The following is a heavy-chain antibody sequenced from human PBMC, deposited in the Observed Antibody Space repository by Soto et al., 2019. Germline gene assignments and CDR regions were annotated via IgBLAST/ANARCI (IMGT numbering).Heavy chain of an antibody. V-gene: IGHV1-18*01. CDR3: ARVILRLLEWFSEYYFDY. Sequence: ASVKVSCKASGYSFTSYGISWVRQAPGQGLEWMGWISAYNGNTNYAQKLQGRVTMTTDTSTSTAYMELRSLRSDDTAVYYCARVILRLLEWFSEYYFDYRGQGTLVTVSS. CDR2: ISAYNGNT. J-gene: IGHJ4*02. CDR1: GYSFTSYG. D-gene: IGHD3-3*01.